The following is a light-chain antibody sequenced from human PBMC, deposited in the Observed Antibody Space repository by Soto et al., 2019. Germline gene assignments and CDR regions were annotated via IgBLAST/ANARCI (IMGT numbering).Light chain of an antibody. CDR3: SSFTSRHTYV. V-gene: IGLV2-14*01. CDR2: DVS. CDR1: SSDIGGYNY. Sequence: QSALTQPASVSGSPGQSTTISCTGTSSDIGGYNYVSWYQQLPGEAPKLIIYDVSDRPSGVSTRFSGSKSGNTASLTISGLQAEYEGDYYCSSFTSRHTYVFGTGTKVTVL. J-gene: IGLJ1*01.